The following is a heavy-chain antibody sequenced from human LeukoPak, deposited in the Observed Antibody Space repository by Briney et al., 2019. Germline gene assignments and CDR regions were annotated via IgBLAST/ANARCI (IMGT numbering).Heavy chain of an antibody. CDR3: ARGSGYYDSSGSDY. CDR1: GGSISSYY. V-gene: IGHV4-4*07. J-gene: IGHJ4*02. D-gene: IGHD3-22*01. Sequence: SETLSLTCTVSGGSISSYYWSWIRQPAGKGLEWIGRIYTSGSTNYNPSLRSRVTMSVDTSKNQFSLKLSSVTAADTAVYYCARGSGYYDSSGSDYWGQGTLVTVSS. CDR2: IYTSGST.